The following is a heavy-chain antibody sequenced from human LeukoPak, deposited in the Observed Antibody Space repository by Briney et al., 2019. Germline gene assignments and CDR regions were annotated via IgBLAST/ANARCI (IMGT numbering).Heavy chain of an antibody. Sequence: PGGSLRLSCAASGFTFSSYAMHWVRQAPGKGLEYVSAISSNGGSTYYANSVKGRFTISRDNSKNTLYFQMGSLRAEDMAVYYCARGGPFDYWGQGTLVTVSS. V-gene: IGHV3-64*01. CDR2: ISSNGGST. CDR3: ARGGPFDY. J-gene: IGHJ4*02. CDR1: GFTFSSYA. D-gene: IGHD3-10*01.